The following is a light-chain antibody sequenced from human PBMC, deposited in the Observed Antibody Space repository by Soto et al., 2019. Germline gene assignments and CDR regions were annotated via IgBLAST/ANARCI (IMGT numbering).Light chain of an antibody. J-gene: IGKJ1*01. CDR1: QSLVNSDGTTY. CDR3: LQVSHFPWT. CDR2: RIS. Sequence: DIVLTQTPLSSPVTLGQPASISCRSSQSLVNSDGTTYLSWLHQRPGQSPRLLIYRISDRFSGVPERFSGSGAGTDFTLKISRVEAEDVGIYYCLQVSHFPWTFGQGTKVEIK. V-gene: IGKV2-24*01.